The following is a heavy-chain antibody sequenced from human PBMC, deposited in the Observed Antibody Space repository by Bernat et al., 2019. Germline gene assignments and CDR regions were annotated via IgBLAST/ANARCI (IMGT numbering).Heavy chain of an antibody. J-gene: IGHJ4*02. CDR3: AEGAVGTDFDY. Sequence: EVQLLESGGGLVQPGGSPRLSCAASGFTFSSYAMSWVRQAPGKGLEWVSGISISGGTTYYADSVKGRFTISRDNSKNTLYLQMNSLRAEDAAVYYCAEGAVGTDFDYWGQGTLVTVSS. D-gene: IGHD6-13*01. V-gene: IGHV3-23*01. CDR2: ISISGGTT. CDR1: GFTFSSYA.